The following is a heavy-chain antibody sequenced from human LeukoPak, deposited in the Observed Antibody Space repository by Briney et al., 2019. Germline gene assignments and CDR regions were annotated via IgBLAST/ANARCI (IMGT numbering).Heavy chain of an antibody. CDR1: GFTFSSYA. CDR3: ANGITFDYYYYYYMDV. CDR2: ISGSGGST. D-gene: IGHD3-16*01. V-gene: IGHV3-23*01. J-gene: IGHJ6*03. Sequence: GGSLRLSCAASGFTFSSYAMSWVRQAPGKGLEWVSAISGSGGSTYYADSVKGRFTISRDNSKNTLYLQMNSLRAEDTAVYYCANGITFDYYYYYYMDVWGKGTTVTVSS.